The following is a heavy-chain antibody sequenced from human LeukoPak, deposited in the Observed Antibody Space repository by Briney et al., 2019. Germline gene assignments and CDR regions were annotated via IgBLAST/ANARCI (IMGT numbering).Heavy chain of an antibody. J-gene: IGHJ3*02. V-gene: IGHV3-9*01. D-gene: IGHD3-9*01. CDR1: GFTFDDYA. Sequence: GGSLRLSCAASGFTFDDYAMHWVRQAPGKGLEWVSGISWNSGSIGYADSVKGRFTISRDNAKNSLYLQMNSLRAEDTALYYCAKDIVRGYDILTGYYNDAFDIWGQGTMVTASS. CDR2: ISWNSGSI. CDR3: AKDIVRGYDILTGYYNDAFDI.